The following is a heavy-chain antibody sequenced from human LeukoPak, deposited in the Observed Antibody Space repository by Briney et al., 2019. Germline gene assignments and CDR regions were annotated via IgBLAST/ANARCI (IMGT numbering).Heavy chain of an antibody. CDR2: IYDSGST. CDR1: GGSISSYY. D-gene: IGHD1-1*01. CDR3: ARVGGTNYYYYGMDV. Sequence: PETLSLTCTVSGGSISSYYWSWIRQPPGKGLEWIGYIYDSGSTNYNPSLKSRVTISVHTSKNQFSLKLSSVTAADTAVYYCARVGGTNYYYYGMDVWGQGTTVTVSS. V-gene: IGHV4-59*01. J-gene: IGHJ6*02.